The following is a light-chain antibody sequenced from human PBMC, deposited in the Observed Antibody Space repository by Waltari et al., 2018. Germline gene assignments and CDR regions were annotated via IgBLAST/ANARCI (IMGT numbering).Light chain of an antibody. CDR2: TLS. J-gene: IGKJ3*01. CDR1: QSLFDSADRNIY. V-gene: IGKV2-40*01. CDR3: MQRLEFPFT. Sequence: DIVLTQTPLSLPVTPGEPASISYRSSQSLFDSADRNIYLDWYLQKPGQSPQLLIYTLSYRAPGVSDRFSGSGSGTDFTLKITRVEAEDVGVYFCMQRLEFPFTFGPGTRVDIK.